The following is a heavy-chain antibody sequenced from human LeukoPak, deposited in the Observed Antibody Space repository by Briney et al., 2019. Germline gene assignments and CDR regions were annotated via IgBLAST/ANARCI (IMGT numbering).Heavy chain of an antibody. CDR3: ATYSSLNRREFQY. V-gene: IGHV3-7*01. Sequence: GGSLRLSCEGYRFTFSNYWMGWVRQAPGKGLQWVANIKTDGSEKYYVDSVKGRFTISRDNAKNSLYLQMNSLRAEDTAVYYCATYSSLNRREFQYWGQGTLLTVSS. D-gene: IGHD3-22*01. J-gene: IGHJ1*01. CDR1: RFTFSNYW. CDR2: IKTDGSEK.